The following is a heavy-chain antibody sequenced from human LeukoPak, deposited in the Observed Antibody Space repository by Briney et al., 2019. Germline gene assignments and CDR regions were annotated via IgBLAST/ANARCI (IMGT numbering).Heavy chain of an antibody. CDR3: ARLENCSGGSCYSMRFALPWYAFDI. CDR2: ISAYNGNT. D-gene: IGHD2-15*01. V-gene: IGHV1-18*01. CDR1: GYTFTSYG. Sequence: GASVKVSCKASGYTFTSYGISWVRQAPGQGLEWMGWISAYNGNTNYAQKLQGRVTMTTDTSTSTAYMELRSLRSDDTAVYYCARLENCSGGSCYSMRFALPWYAFDIWGQGTMVTVSS. J-gene: IGHJ3*02.